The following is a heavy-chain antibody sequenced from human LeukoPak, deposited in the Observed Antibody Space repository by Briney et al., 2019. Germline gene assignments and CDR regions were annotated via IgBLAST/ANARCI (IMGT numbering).Heavy chain of an antibody. J-gene: IGHJ4*02. Sequence: GASVKVSCKASGGTFSSYAISWVRQAPGQGLEWMGGIIPIFGTANYAQKFQGRVTITADESTSTAYMELSSLRSEDTAVYYCARSNYYDSSGYLGYWGQGTLVTVSS. CDR1: GGTFSSYA. CDR3: ARSNYYDSSGYLGY. D-gene: IGHD3-22*01. V-gene: IGHV1-69*13. CDR2: IIPIFGTA.